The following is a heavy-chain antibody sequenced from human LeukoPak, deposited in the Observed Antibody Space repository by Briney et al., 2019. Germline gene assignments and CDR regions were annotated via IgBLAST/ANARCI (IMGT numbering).Heavy chain of an antibody. D-gene: IGHD2-21*02. J-gene: IGHJ4*02. CDR3: AKVGQTYCGGDCYYYGNYYFDY. CDR1: GFTFSSYW. Sequence: PGGSLRLSCAASGFTFSSYWMSWVRQAPGKGLEWVAFIHYDGSNKYYADSVKGRFTISRDNSKKTLYLQINRLRAEDTAFYYCAKVGQTYCGGDCYYYGNYYFDYWGQGTLVTVSS. V-gene: IGHV3-30*02. CDR2: IHYDGSNK.